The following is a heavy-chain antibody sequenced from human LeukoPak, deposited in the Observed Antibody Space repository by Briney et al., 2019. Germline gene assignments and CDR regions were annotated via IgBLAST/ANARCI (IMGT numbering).Heavy chain of an antibody. V-gene: IGHV3-23*01. Sequence: GGSLRLSCAASGFTFSSYAMSWVRQAPGKGLEWVSAISGSGGSTYYADSVKGRFTISRDNSKNTLYLQMNSLRAEDTAVYYSAKGGRSGSYWWFDPWGQGTLVTVSS. D-gene: IGHD1-26*01. CDR1: GFTFSSYA. CDR2: ISGSGGST. J-gene: IGHJ5*02. CDR3: AKGGRSGSYWWFDP.